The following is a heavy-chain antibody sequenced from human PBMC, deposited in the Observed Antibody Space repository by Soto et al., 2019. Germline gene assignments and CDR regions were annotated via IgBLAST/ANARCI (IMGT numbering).Heavy chain of an antibody. CDR3: AHSRTIFGVVINQGSWDY. J-gene: IGHJ4*02. Sequence: GSGPTLVNPTQTLTLTCTFSGFSLSTSGVGVGWIRQPPGKALEWLALIYWDDDKRYSPSLKSRLTITKDTSKNQVVLTMTNMDPVDTATYYCAHSRTIFGVVINQGSWDYWGQGTLVTVSS. CDR2: IYWDDDK. V-gene: IGHV2-5*02. CDR1: GFSLSTSGVG. D-gene: IGHD3-3*01.